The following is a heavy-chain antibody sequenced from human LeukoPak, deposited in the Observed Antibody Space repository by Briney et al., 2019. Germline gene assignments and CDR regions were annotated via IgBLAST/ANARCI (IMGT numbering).Heavy chain of an antibody. CDR1: GGFITATSYY. Sequence: SETLSLTCSVSGGFITATSYYWGWIRQSPGKALEWIGSVSVSGTTHYNPSLRSRVSISIDPAKNQFSLKLTSMTAADTAVYYWAKDRGYDSETFPRKNWFAPWGKGALVMVSS. D-gene: IGHD3-10*01. CDR2: VSVSGTT. V-gene: IGHV4-39*07. CDR3: AKDRGYDSETFPRKNWFAP. J-gene: IGHJ5*02.